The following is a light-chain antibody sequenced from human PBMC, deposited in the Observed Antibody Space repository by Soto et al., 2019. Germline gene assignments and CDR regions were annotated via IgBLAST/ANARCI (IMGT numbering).Light chain of an antibody. CDR1: QSVSNNY. J-gene: IGKJ1*01. Sequence: EIVLTQSQGTLSLSPGERATLSCRASQSVSNNYLAWYQRKPGQAPRLLIYGASYRATDIPGRFSGSGSGTDFTLTITRLETEDFAVYYCQQYGSSPPTFGQGTKVEI. V-gene: IGKV3-20*01. CDR3: QQYGSSPPT. CDR2: GAS.